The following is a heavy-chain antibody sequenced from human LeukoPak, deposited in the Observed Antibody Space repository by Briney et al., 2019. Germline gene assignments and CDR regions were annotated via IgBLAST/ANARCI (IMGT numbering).Heavy chain of an antibody. CDR2: FDPEDGEA. V-gene: IGHV1-24*01. CDR3: AALRGTAMSPYYFDY. D-gene: IGHD5-18*01. J-gene: IGHJ4*02. Sequence: GASVKVSCKVSGYTLTELSMHWVRQAPGKGLEWMGGFDPEDGEAIYAQKFQGRVTMTEDTSTDTAYMELSSPRSEDTAVYYCAALRGTAMSPYYFDYWGQGTLVTVSS. CDR1: GYTLTELS.